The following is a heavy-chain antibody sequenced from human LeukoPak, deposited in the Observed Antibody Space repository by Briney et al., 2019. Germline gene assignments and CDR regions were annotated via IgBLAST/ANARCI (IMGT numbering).Heavy chain of an antibody. Sequence: PGGSLRLSCVASGFTFSIYWMNWVRQAPGKGLEWVANIKQDGSEKYYVGSVKGRFTISRDNAKNSLYLQMNSLRAEDTAVYYCARDAAYCGGDCCYFDYWGQGTLVTAPS. J-gene: IGHJ4*02. CDR1: GFTFSIYW. CDR2: IKQDGSEK. D-gene: IGHD2-21*01. CDR3: ARDAAYCGGDCCYFDY. V-gene: IGHV3-7*01.